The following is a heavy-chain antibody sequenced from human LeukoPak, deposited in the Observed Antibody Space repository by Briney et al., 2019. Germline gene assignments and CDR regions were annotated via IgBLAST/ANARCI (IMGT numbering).Heavy chain of an antibody. D-gene: IGHD5-18*01. CDR3: AASDTAMDFDY. V-gene: IGHV1-69*04. CDR2: IIPILGIA. Sequence: SVKVSCKASGGTFSSYAISWVRQAPGQGLEWMGRIIPILGIANYAQKFQGRVTITADKSTSTAYMELSSLRSEDTAVYYCAASDTAMDFDYWGQGTLVTVSS. J-gene: IGHJ4*02. CDR1: GGTFSSYA.